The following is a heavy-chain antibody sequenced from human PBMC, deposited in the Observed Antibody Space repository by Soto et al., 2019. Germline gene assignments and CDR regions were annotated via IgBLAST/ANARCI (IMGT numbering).Heavy chain of an antibody. CDR1: GGSISAKY. Sequence: QLQLQESGPGLVKASETLSLTCIVSGGSISAKYWNWVRQPPGKGLEWIGLIFANGHTDYNPSLKRRVTMAVDAYKNQFSLRLTSMTAADTAVYYCVASLAASGLNWLDPWGRGTLVTVSS. CDR2: IFANGHT. D-gene: IGHD6-13*01. CDR3: VASLAASGLNWLDP. J-gene: IGHJ5*02. V-gene: IGHV4-4*07.